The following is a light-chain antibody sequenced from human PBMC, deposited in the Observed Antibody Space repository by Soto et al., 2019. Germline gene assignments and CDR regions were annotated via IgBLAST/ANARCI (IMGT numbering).Light chain of an antibody. CDR1: QSVSSSY. Sequence: EIVLTQSPGTLSLSPGERATLSCRASQSVSSSYLAWYQQRPGQAPRLLIYDASSRATGIPDRFSGSGSGTDFTLTISRLEPEDSALYYCQQYDTSPWTFGQGTKVEI. V-gene: IGKV3-20*01. CDR2: DAS. J-gene: IGKJ1*01. CDR3: QQYDTSPWT.